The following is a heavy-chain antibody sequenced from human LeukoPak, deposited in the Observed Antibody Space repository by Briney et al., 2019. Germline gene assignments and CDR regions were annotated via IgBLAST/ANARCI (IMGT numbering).Heavy chain of an antibody. V-gene: IGHV4-34*01. CDR3: ARDSLPDWFDP. Sequence: SETLSLTCAVYGGSFSGYYWSWIRQPPGKGLEWIGEINHSGSTNYNPSLKSRVTMSVDTSKNQFFLKLSSVTAADTAVYYCARDSLPDWFDPWGQGTLVTVSS. CDR2: INHSGST. J-gene: IGHJ5*02. CDR1: GGSFSGYY.